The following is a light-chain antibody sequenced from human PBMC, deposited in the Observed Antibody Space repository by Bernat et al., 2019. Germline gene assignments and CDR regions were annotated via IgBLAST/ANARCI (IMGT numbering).Light chain of an antibody. CDR2: RDN. CDR1: RLGSKF. CDR3: QAWDSSAGF. J-gene: IGLJ2*01. V-gene: IGLV3-1*01. Sequence: SSELTQPPSVSVSPGQIASITCSGERLGSKFTCWYQHKPGQSPVVVIYRDNKRPSGISERFSGSHSGNTATLTITGTQPMDEADYYCQAWDSSAGFFGGGTKLTVL.